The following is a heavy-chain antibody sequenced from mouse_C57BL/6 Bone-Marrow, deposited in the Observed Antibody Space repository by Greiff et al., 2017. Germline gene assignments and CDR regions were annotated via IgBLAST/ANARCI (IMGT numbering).Heavy chain of an antibody. Sequence: DVKLVESEGGLVQPGSSMKLSCTASGFTFSDYYMAWVRQVPEKGLEWVANINYDGSSTYYLDSLKSRFIISRDNAKNILYLQMSSLKSEDTATYYCARVWLRPYYFDYWGQGTTLTVSS. V-gene: IGHV5-16*01. CDR2: INYDGSST. D-gene: IGHD2-2*01. J-gene: IGHJ2*01. CDR3: ARVWLRPYYFDY. CDR1: GFTFSDYY.